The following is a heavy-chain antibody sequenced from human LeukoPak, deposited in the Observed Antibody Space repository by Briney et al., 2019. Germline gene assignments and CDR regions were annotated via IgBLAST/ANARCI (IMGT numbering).Heavy chain of an antibody. Sequence: PGGSLRLSCAASGFTFDDYAMHWVRPAPGKGLEWVSGINWSGDRIGYADSVKGRFTISRDNAKKSLYLQMNSLRAEDTALYYCAKGGIHRGYYYYYMDVWGKGTTVTISS. CDR1: GFTFDDYA. J-gene: IGHJ6*03. V-gene: IGHV3-9*01. CDR2: INWSGDRI. CDR3: AKGGIHRGYYYYYMDV. D-gene: IGHD6-13*01.